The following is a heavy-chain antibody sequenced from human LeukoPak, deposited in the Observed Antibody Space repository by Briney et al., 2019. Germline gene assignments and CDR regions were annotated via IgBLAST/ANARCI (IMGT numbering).Heavy chain of an antibody. CDR3: AKRSEYCSDTSCHLPGRSPPDY. V-gene: IGHV3-23*01. Sequence: PGGSLRLSCAASGFTFSSYAMNWVRQAPGKGLEWVSTINTNGARTFYGDSVKGRFTISRDNPKSTLYLQMDSLRAEDTAVYYCAKRSEYCSDTSCHLPGRSPPDYWGQGTLVTVSS. D-gene: IGHD2-2*01. J-gene: IGHJ4*02. CDR1: GFTFSSYA. CDR2: INTNGART.